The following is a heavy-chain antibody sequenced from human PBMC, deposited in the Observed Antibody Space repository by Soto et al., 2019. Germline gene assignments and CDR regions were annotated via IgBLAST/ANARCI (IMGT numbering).Heavy chain of an antibody. V-gene: IGHV1-46*01. D-gene: IGHD6-19*01. CDR3: AREGGGTVAGTSYYYYYGMDL. CDR2: INPSGGST. CDR1: VYTFTGYY. Sequence: XSVKVSCQASVYTFTGYYIPGVRQAPGQGLEWVGIINPSGGSTSDAQKFQGRVTMTRDTATSTVYMELSSLRSEETAVYYCAREGGGTVAGTSYYYYYGMDLWGQGTTVTVS. J-gene: IGHJ6*02.